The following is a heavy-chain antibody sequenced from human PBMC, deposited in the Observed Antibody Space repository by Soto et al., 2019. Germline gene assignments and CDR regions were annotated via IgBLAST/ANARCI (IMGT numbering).Heavy chain of an antibody. V-gene: IGHV4-31*03. CDR1: GGSISSGYYH. CDR3: ATYAEAAGGTGS. Sequence: QVQLQESGPGLVEPSQTLSLTCTVSGGSISSGYYHWSWIRQLPGKGLEWIGYIRASGYTQSNPSLQSRLTISVDASNNQFSLRLTSVTAADTAVYYCATYAEAAGGTGSWGQGTPVTVSS. J-gene: IGHJ4*02. CDR2: IRASGYT. D-gene: IGHD6-13*01.